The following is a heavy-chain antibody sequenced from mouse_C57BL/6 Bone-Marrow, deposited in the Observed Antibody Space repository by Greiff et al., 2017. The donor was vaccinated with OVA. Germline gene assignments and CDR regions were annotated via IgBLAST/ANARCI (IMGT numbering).Heavy chain of an antibody. Sequence: EVMLVESGGGLVQSGRSLRLSCATSGFTFSDFYMEWVRQAPGKGLEWIAASRNKANDYTTEYSASVKGRFIVSRDTSQSILYLQMNALRAEDTAIYYCARGAEGRDYWGQGTPLTVSS. CDR3: ARGAEGRDY. CDR2: SRNKANDYTT. V-gene: IGHV7-1*01. J-gene: IGHJ2*01. CDR1: GFTFSDFY. D-gene: IGHD3-3*01.